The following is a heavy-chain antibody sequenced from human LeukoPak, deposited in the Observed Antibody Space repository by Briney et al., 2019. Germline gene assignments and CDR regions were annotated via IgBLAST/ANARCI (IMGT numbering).Heavy chain of an antibody. CDR1: SGSITRQY. J-gene: IGHJ4*02. CDR3: ARRRASGFGELLDY. CDR2: IYNSGST. D-gene: IGHD3-10*01. V-gene: IGHV4-59*08. Sequence: PSETLSLTCTVSSGSITRQYWSWIRRPPGKGLEWIGYIYNSGSTNYNPSLKSRVTISVDTSENQFSLKLYSVTAADTAIYYCARRRASGFGELLDYWGQGILVTVSS.